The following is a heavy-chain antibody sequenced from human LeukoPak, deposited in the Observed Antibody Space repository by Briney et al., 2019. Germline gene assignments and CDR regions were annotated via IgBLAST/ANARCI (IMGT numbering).Heavy chain of an antibody. CDR1: GYTFTSYA. J-gene: IGHJ4*02. CDR2: INAGNGNT. V-gene: IGHV1-3*01. CDR3: ARVFQKQLSDY. Sequence: GASVKVSCKASGYTFTSYAMHWVRQAPGQRLEWMGWINAGNGNTKYSQKFQGRVTMTRDTSISTAYMELSRLRSDDTAVYYCARVFQKQLSDYWGQGSLVTVSS. D-gene: IGHD6-13*01.